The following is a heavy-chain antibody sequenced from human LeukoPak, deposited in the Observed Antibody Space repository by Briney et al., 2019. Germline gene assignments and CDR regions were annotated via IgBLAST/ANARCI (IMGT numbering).Heavy chain of an antibody. J-gene: IGHJ4*02. Sequence: SETLSLTCTVSGVSISSYYWSWIRQSPGKGLEWIAYMHYSGSTNYNPSLKSRVTISVDTSKNQFSLKLNSVTAADTAVYYCARHRDGYSYPIDHWGQGTLVTVSS. CDR3: ARHRDGYSYPIDH. D-gene: IGHD5-24*01. CDR2: MHYSGST. V-gene: IGHV4-59*08. CDR1: GVSISSYY.